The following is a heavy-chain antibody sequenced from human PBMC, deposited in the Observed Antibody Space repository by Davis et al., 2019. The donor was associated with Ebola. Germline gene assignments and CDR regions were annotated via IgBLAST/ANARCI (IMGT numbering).Heavy chain of an antibody. Sequence: PGGSLRLSCAASGFTFSSYSMNWVRQAPGKGLEWVSYISSSSSTIYYADSVKGRFTISRDNAKNSLYLQMNSLRDEDTAVYYCARNPHSVRFLEWSRGCYYYGMDVWGKGTTVTVSS. CDR1: GFTFSSYS. J-gene: IGHJ6*04. V-gene: IGHV3-48*02. D-gene: IGHD3-3*01. CDR2: ISSSSSTI. CDR3: ARNPHSVRFLEWSRGCYYYGMDV.